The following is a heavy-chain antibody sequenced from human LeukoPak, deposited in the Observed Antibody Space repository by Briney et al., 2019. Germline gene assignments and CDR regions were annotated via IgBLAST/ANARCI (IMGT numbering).Heavy chain of an antibody. CDR3: ARDRGGTGDFDY. CDR2: INAGNGDT. V-gene: IGHV1-3*01. J-gene: IGHJ4*02. D-gene: IGHD1-1*01. Sequence: ASVKVSCKASGYSFTSYAMHWVRRAPGQRLEWMGWINAGNGDTKYSQKFQGRVTTARDTSASIAYMELSSLRSEDTAVYYCARDRGGTGDFDYWGQGTLVTVSS. CDR1: GYSFTSYA.